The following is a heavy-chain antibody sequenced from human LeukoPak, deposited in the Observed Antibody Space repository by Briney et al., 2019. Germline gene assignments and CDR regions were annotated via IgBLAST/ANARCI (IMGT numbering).Heavy chain of an antibody. V-gene: IGHV1-46*01. CDR2: INASGGST. CDR1: GYTFTSYY. D-gene: IGHD3-10*01. J-gene: IGHJ4*02. Sequence: GASVKVSCKASGYTFTSYYIHWVRQAPGQGLEWMGIINASGGSTTYAQKFQGRVTMTRDTSTRTVYMELSSLRSEDTAVYYCARAGGVYFDYWGQGTLVTVSS. CDR3: ARAGGVYFDY.